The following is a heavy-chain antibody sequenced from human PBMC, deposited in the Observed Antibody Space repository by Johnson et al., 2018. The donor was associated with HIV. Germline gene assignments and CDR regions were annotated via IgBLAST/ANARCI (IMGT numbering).Heavy chain of an antibody. CDR2: ISYDETNQ. CDR1: GFTFSSYA. Sequence: QVQLVESGGGVVQPGRSLRLSCAASGFTFSSYAMHWVRQAPGKGLEWVAVISYDETNQYYADSVKGRFIISRDNSKNTLYLQMNSLRAEDTALYYCAKDPGLGYAFDIWGQGTMVTVSS. CDR3: AKDPGLGYAFDI. D-gene: IGHD3-16*01. J-gene: IGHJ3*02. V-gene: IGHV3-30*04.